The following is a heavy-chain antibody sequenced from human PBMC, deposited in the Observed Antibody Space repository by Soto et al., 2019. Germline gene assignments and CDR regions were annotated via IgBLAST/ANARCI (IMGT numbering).Heavy chain of an antibody. V-gene: IGHV3-7*01. D-gene: IGHD3-22*01. Sequence: GSLRLSCAASGFTFSSYWMSWVRQAPGKGLEWVANIKQDGSEKYYVDSVKGRFTISRDNAKDSLYLQMNSLRAEDTAVYYCATPFPLTRIVHPTFDYWGQGTLVTVSS. CDR2: IKQDGSEK. CDR3: ATPFPLTRIVHPTFDY. CDR1: GFTFSSYW. J-gene: IGHJ4*02.